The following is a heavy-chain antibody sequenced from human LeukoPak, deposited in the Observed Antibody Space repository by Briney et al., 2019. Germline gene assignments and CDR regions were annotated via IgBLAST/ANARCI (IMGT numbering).Heavy chain of an antibody. D-gene: IGHD6-6*01. Sequence: SETLSLTCSVSGYSISSGYYWGWIRHPPGKGLEWIGRIYHSGSTYYNPSLKSRVTISVDTSKIQFSLKLSSVTAADTAVYYRARDPVPWYSSSSGLDYWGQGTLVTVSS. V-gene: IGHV4-38-2*02. CDR3: ARDPVPWYSSSSGLDY. CDR1: GYSISSGYY. J-gene: IGHJ4*02. CDR2: IYHSGST.